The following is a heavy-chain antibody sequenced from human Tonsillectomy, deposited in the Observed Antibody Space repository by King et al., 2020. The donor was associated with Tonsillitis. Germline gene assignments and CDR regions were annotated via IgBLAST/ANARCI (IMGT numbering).Heavy chain of an antibody. D-gene: IGHD3-3*01. CDR2: INSDGSST. CDR1: GFTFSSYW. Sequence: VQLVESGGGLVQPGGSLRLSCAVSGFTFSSYWMHWVRQATGKGLMGVSRINSDGSSTNYADSVKGRFTVSRDNAKNTLYLQRNSLRAEDTAVYYCASGTYDFWRGYLEAFDIWGQGTLVTVSS. J-gene: IGHJ3*02. V-gene: IGHV3-74*01. CDR3: ASGTYDFWRGYLEAFDI.